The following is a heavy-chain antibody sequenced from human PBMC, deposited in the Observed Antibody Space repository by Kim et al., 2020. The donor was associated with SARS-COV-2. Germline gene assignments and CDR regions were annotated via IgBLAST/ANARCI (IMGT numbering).Heavy chain of an antibody. J-gene: IGHJ4*02. D-gene: IGHD6-19*01. Sequence: YVRKFQGRITMTTDTSTSIAYMELRNLRSDDTAVYYCARLRSGWYVGYFDYWGQGTLVTVSS. V-gene: IGHV1-18*01. CDR3: ARLRSGWYVGYFDY.